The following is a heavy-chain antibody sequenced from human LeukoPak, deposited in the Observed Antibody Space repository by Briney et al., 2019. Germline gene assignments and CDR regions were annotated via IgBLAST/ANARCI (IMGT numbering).Heavy chain of an antibody. Sequence: GGSLRLSCAASGFTFSSYWMHWVRQAPGKGLVWVSRINSDGSSTSYADSVKGRFTISRDNAKNTLYLQMNSLRAEDTAVYYCARGRIAAANWSDPWGQGTLVTVSS. V-gene: IGHV3-74*01. D-gene: IGHD6-13*01. CDR1: GFTFSSYW. CDR3: ARGRIAAANWSDP. J-gene: IGHJ5*02. CDR2: INSDGSST.